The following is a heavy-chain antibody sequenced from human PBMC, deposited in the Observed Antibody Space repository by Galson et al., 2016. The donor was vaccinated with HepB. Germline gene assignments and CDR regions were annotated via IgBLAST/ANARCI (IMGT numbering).Heavy chain of an antibody. J-gene: IGHJ3*01. CDR2: IYTDGRT. CDR3: ATFGPGAAGAFDL. CDR1: GLTVGSTY. V-gene: IGHV3-66*01. Sequence: SLRLSCAASGLTVGSTYLNWVRQAPGKGLEWVSVIYTDGRTYYADSVTGRFSISRDNSKNTLYLQMNSLRAEDTAVYYCATFGPGAAGAFDLWGQGTMVTVSS. D-gene: IGHD3-10*01.